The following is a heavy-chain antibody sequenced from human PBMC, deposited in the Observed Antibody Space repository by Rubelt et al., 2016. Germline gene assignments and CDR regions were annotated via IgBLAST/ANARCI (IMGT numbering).Heavy chain of an antibody. Sequence: QVQLVQSGAEVKKPGASVKVSCKASGYTFTSYGISWVRPAPGQGPEWLGWIGAYNGNTYYAQTLQGRVTMTTDTSTSTAYMQLRSLRSDDTAVYYCAGDGAVPLGSGFEKRSDYWGQGTLVTVSS. CDR2: IGAYNGNT. D-gene: IGHD3-10*01. V-gene: IGHV1-18*01. CDR1: GYTFTSYG. J-gene: IGHJ4*02. CDR3: AGDGAVPLGSGFEKRSDY.